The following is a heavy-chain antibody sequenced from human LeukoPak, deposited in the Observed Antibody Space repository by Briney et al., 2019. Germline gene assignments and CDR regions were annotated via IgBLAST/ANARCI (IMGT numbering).Heavy chain of an antibody. CDR2: IRNKANGGTA. CDR1: GFTFSDYA. J-gene: IGHJ4*02. Sequence: PGGSLRLSCTASGFTFSDYAMTWVRKAPGKGLEWVGFIRNKANGGTADYAASVKGRFTISRDDSKTIAYLQMNSLKTEDTAVYFCSRAYSTGWLGINDYWGQGVLVTVSS. CDR3: SRAYSTGWLGINDY. D-gene: IGHD6-19*01. V-gene: IGHV3-49*04.